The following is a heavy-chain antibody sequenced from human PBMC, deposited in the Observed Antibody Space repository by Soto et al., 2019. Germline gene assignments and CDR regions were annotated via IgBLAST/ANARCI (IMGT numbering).Heavy chain of an antibody. D-gene: IGHD3-22*01. CDR2: ISYDGSNK. CDR1: GFTFSSYA. Sequence: GGSLRLSCAASGFTFSSYAMHWVRQAPGKGLEWVAVISYDGSNKYYADSVKGRFTISRDNSKNTLYLQMNSLRAEDTAVYYCARMQRGYTFDYWGQGTLVTVSS. V-gene: IGHV3-30-3*01. CDR3: ARMQRGYTFDY. J-gene: IGHJ4*02.